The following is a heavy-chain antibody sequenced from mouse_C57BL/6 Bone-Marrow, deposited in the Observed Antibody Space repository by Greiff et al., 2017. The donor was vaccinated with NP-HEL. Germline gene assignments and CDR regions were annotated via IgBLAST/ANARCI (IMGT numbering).Heavy chain of an antibody. J-gene: IGHJ2*01. CDR3: ATCRNYGYFDY. Sequence: EVKLMESGGDLVKPGGSLKLSCAASGFTFSSYGMSWVRQTPDKRLEWVATISSGGSYTYYPDSLKGRFTISRDNAKNTLYLQMSSLKSEDTAVYYCATCRNYGYFDYWGQGTTLTVSS. CDR2: ISSGGSYT. D-gene: IGHD2-1*01. V-gene: IGHV5-6*01. CDR1: GFTFSSYG.